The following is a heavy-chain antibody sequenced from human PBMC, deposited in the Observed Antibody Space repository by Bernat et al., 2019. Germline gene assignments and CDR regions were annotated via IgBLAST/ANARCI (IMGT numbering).Heavy chain of an antibody. V-gene: IGHV1-18*04. CDR1: GYTFTSYG. Sequence: QVQLVQSGAEVKKPGASVKVSCKASGYTFTSYGISWVRQAPGQGLEWMGWISAYNGNTNYAQKLQGRVTMTTDTSTSTAYMELRSLRSDDTAVYYCARDGDYNWGSPLSLSTHSDYWGQGTLVTVSS. CDR3: ARDGDYNWGSPLSLSTHSDY. D-gene: IGHD3-16*01. CDR2: ISAYNGNT. J-gene: IGHJ4*02.